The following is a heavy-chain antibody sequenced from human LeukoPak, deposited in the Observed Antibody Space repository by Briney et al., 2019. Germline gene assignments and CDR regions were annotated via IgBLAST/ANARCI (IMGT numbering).Heavy chain of an antibody. CDR2: ISGNGDFR. CDR1: GFTFSSYS. Sequence: GGSLRLSCAASGFTFSSYSMSWVRQAPGKGLEWVSVISGNGDFRYYADSVKGRFTISRDNDKNSLHLQMNSLRVEDTAVYYCARVLYFRENSYAGPFDQWGQGTLVTVSS. CDR3: ARVLYFRENSYAGPFDQ. J-gene: IGHJ4*02. D-gene: IGHD5-18*01. V-gene: IGHV3-23*01.